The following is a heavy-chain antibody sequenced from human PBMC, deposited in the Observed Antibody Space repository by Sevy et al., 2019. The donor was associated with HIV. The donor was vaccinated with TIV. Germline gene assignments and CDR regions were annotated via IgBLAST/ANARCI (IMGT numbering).Heavy chain of an antibody. J-gene: IGHJ6*02. CDR1: GFTFDDYT. V-gene: IGHV3-43*01. Sequence: GGSLRLSCAASGFTFDDYTFTGVLQARGRGLEWAFLIGWVGGSPYYADSVKGRFTISRDNSKNSLYLQMNSLRTEDTALYYCAKGYCGGDCLKDYYYYYGMDVWGQGTTVTVSS. CDR3: AKGYCGGDCLKDYYYYYGMDV. D-gene: IGHD2-21*02. CDR2: IGWVGGSP.